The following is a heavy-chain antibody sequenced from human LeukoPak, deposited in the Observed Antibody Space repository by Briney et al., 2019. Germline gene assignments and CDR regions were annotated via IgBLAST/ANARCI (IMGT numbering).Heavy chain of an antibody. CDR3: ARDPGRCSSTSCYPDY. CDR2: ISSRSSYI. V-gene: IGHV3-21*01. J-gene: IGHJ4*02. CDR1: GFTVSSNY. Sequence: GGSLRLSCAASGFTVSSNYMSWVRQAPGKGLEWVSSISSRSSYIYYADSVKGRFTISRDNAKNSLYLQMNSLRAEDTAVYYCARDPGRCSSTSCYPDYWGQGTLVTVSS. D-gene: IGHD2-2*01.